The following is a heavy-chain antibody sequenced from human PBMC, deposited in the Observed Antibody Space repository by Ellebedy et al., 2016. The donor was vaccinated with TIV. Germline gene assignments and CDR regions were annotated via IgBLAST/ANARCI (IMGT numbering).Heavy chain of an antibody. D-gene: IGHD3-22*01. Sequence: GSLRLSXTVSGASINSSSYYWGWIRQPPGKGLEWIGSLYYSGSTYDNPSLKSRVTIAVDTSKNQFSLKLNSVTAADTAVYFCARLTIVVVMFARNDRYFDYWGRGTLVTVSS. CDR2: LYYSGST. V-gene: IGHV4-39*01. CDR1: GASINSSSYY. J-gene: IGHJ4*02. CDR3: ARLTIVVVMFARNDRYFDY.